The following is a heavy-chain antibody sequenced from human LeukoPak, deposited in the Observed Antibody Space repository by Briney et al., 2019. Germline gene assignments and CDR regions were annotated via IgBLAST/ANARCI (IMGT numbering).Heavy chain of an antibody. CDR1: GFTFDDYA. CDR2: ISWNSGSI. Sequence: PGGSLRLSCAASGFTFDDYAMHWVRQAPGKGLEWVSGISWNSGSIGYADSVKGRFTISRDNAKNSLYLQMNSLRAEDTALYYCAKVKGVYYYYYGMDVWGQGTTVTVSS. D-gene: IGHD3-10*01. V-gene: IGHV3-9*01. CDR3: AKVKGVYYYYYGMDV. J-gene: IGHJ6*02.